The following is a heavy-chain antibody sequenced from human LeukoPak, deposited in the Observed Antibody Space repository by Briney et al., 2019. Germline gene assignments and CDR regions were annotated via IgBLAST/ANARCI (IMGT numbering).Heavy chain of an antibody. CDR1: GYTFTGYY. CDR2: INPNSGGT. CDR3: AKSGSPGTKLQILVDY. J-gene: IGHJ4*02. V-gene: IGHV1-2*02. Sequence: GASVKVSCKASGYTFTGYYMHWVRQAPGQGLEWMGWINPNSGGTNYAQKFQGRVTMTRDTSISTAYMELSRLRSDDTAVYYCAKSGSPGTKLQILVDYWGQGTLVTVSS. D-gene: IGHD3-3*01.